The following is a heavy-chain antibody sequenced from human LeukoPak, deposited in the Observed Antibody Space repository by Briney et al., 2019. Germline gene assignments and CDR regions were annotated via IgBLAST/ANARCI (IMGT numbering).Heavy chain of an antibody. CDR2: IYTSGST. D-gene: IGHD6-19*01. CDR1: GGSISSGSYY. J-gene: IGHJ6*02. Sequence: PSETLSFTCTVSGGSISSGSYYWSWIRQPAGKGLEWIGRIYTSGSTNYNPSLKSRVTISVDTSKNQFSLKLSSVTAADTAVYYCARDKQWLVSYYYYGMDVWGQGTTVTVSS. V-gene: IGHV4-61*02. CDR3: ARDKQWLVSYYYYGMDV.